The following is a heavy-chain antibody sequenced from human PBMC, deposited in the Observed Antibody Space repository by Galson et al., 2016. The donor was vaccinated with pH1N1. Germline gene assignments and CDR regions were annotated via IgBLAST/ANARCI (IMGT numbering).Heavy chain of an antibody. CDR2: IKQDGSEK. Sequence: SLRLSCAASGFTLSSYWMSWVRQAPGKGLEWVANIKQDGSEKYYVDSLKGRFTISRDNAKNSLYLQMNSLRAEDTAVYYCARGFRDSSGYYFSDYWGQGTLVTVSS. CDR3: ARGFRDSSGYYFSDY. J-gene: IGHJ4*02. D-gene: IGHD3-22*01. CDR1: GFTLSSYW. V-gene: IGHV3-7*01.